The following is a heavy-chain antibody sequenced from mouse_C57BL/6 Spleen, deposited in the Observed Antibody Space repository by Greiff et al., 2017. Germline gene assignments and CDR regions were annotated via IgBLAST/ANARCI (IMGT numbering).Heavy chain of an antibody. CDR2: IRLKSDNYAT. CDR3: TGGSSSFAY. CDR1: GFTFSNYW. Sequence: EVKVEESGGGLVQPGGSMKLSCVASGFTFSNYWMNWVRQSPEKGLEWVAQIRLKSDNYATHYAESVKGRFTISRDDSKSSVYLQMNNLRAEDTGIYYCTGGSSSFAYWGQGTLVTVSA. D-gene: IGHD1-1*01. J-gene: IGHJ3*01. V-gene: IGHV6-3*01.